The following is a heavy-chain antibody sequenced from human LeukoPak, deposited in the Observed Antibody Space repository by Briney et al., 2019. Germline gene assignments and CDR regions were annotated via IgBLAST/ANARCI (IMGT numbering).Heavy chain of an antibody. CDR1: GFTFSSYS. CDR3: ARDRTHAFDI. J-gene: IGHJ3*02. V-gene: IGHV3-21*01. CDR2: ISSSSSYI. D-gene: IGHD1-14*01. Sequence: GGSLRLSCAASGFTFSSYSMNWVRQAPGKGLEWVSSISSSSSYIYYADSVKGRFTISRANAKNSLYLQMNSLRAEDTAVYYCARDRTHAFDIWGQGTMVTVSS.